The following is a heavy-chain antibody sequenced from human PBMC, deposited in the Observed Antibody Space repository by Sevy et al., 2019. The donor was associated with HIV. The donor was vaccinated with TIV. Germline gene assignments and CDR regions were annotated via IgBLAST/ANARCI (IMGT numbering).Heavy chain of an antibody. J-gene: IGHJ4*02. CDR2: ISYDGSNK. CDR1: GFTFSSYA. V-gene: IGHV3-30-3*01. D-gene: IGHD5-18*01. CDR3: ARIRDSYGGTPFDY. Sequence: GGSLRLSCAASGFTFSSYAMHWVRQAPGKGLEWVAVISYDGSNKYYADSVKGRFTISRDNSKNTLYLQMNSLRAEDTAVYYCARIRDSYGGTPFDYWGQGTLVTVSS.